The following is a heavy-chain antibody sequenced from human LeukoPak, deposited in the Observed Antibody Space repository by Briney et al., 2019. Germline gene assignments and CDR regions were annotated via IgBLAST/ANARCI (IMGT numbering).Heavy chain of an antibody. Sequence: GRSLRLSCAASGFTFSSYAMHWVRQAPGKGLEWVAVISYDGSNKYYADSVKGRFTISRDNSKNTLYLQMNSLRAEDTAVYYCARARVVLWLLAFDIWGQGTMVTVSS. D-gene: IGHD3-10*01. J-gene: IGHJ3*02. CDR2: ISYDGSNK. CDR1: GFTFSSYA. V-gene: IGHV3-30-3*01. CDR3: ARARVVLWLLAFDI.